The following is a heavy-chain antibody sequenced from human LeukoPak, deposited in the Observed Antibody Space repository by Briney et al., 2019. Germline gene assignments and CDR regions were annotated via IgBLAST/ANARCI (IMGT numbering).Heavy chain of an antibody. CDR3: ARSSAGGFGDGGPPLAPYFDY. Sequence: SETLSLTCTVSGGSINSSYKYWGWIRQPPGKGLEWIGSIYYSGTTSYNPSLKSRVTIFVDTSKNQFSLKLSSVTAADTAVYYCARSSAGGFGDGGPPLAPYFDYWGQGTLVTVSS. CDR2: IYYSGTT. D-gene: IGHD3-10*01. J-gene: IGHJ4*02. V-gene: IGHV4-39*01. CDR1: GGSINSSYKY.